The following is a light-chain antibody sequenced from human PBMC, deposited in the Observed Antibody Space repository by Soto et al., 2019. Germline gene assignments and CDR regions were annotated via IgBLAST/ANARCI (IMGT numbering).Light chain of an antibody. CDR2: STS. V-gene: IGLV7-43*01. CDR1: TGAVTSGYY. J-gene: IGLJ3*02. Sequence: QAVVTQEPSLTVSPGGTVTLTCASSTGAVTSGYYPNWFQQKPGQAPRVLIYSTSNKHSWTPARFSGSLLGGKAALTLSGVQPEDEAEYYCLLYYGVALVFGGGTKLTVL. CDR3: LLYYGVALV.